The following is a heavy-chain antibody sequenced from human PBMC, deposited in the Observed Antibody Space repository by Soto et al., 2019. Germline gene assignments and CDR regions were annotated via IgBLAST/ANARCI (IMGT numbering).Heavy chain of an antibody. Sequence: PGGSLRLSCAASGFSFSSYWMTWIRQAPGKGLEWVASIKQYGSEKYYVDSMKGRFTISRDNAKNSLYLQLNSLRAEDTAMYYCSRRDYSDYWGQGIQVTVSS. CDR3: SRRDYSDY. V-gene: IGHV3-7*01. J-gene: IGHJ4*01. CDR1: GFSFSSYW. CDR2: IKQYGSEK.